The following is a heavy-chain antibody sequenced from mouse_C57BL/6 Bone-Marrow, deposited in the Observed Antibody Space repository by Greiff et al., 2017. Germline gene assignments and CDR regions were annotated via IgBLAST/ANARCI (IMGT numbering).Heavy chain of an antibody. J-gene: IGHJ1*03. D-gene: IGHD1-2*01. CDR2: ISYSGST. CDR3: AREAITTAPWYFDV. Sequence: EVKLMESGPGMVKPSQSLSLTCTVTGYSITSGYDWHWIRHFPGNKLEWMGYISYSGSTNYNPSLKSRNSITHDTPKNHYFLKLNTVTTEDTAANSCAREAITTAPWYFDVWGTGTTVTVSS. CDR1: GYSITSGYD. V-gene: IGHV3-1*01.